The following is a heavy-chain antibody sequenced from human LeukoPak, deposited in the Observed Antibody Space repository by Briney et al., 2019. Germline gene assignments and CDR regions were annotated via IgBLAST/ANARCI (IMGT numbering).Heavy chain of an antibody. D-gene: IGHD6-19*01. J-gene: IGHJ4*02. CDR3: AGGDRNGWYFDY. CDR1: GFRFDDHG. Sequence: GGSLRLSCVASGFRFDDHGMSWVRHAPGKGLEWVSGINWNGGSTGYGDSVKGRFTISRDNAKNSLYLQMNSLRAEDTALYYCAGGDRNGWYFDYWGQGILVTVSS. CDR2: INWNGGST. V-gene: IGHV3-20*04.